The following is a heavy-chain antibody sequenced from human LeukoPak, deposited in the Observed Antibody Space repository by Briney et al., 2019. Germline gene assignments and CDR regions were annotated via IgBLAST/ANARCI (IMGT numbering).Heavy chain of an antibody. CDR1: GGSISSSSYY. CDR3: ARVRGPEVLRYFDWPSVYDY. CDR2: IYYSGST. D-gene: IGHD3-9*01. J-gene: IGHJ4*02. V-gene: IGHV4-39*07. Sequence: SETLSLTCTVSGGSISSSSYYWGWIRQPPGKGLEWIGSIYYSGSTYYNPSLKSRVTISVDTSKNQFSLKLSSVTAADTAVYYCARVRGPEVLRYFDWPSVYDYWGQGTLVTVSS.